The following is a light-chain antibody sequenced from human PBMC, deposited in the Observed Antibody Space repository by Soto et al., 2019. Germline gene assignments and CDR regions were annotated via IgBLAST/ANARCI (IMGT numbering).Light chain of an antibody. CDR1: QTVNNNY. CDR3: HQYEDSPEIS. V-gene: IGKV3-20*01. J-gene: IGKJ3*01. CDR2: GAS. Sequence: DIVLTQSPGTLSLSPGERATLSCRASQTVNNNYLAWYQQKPGQSPRLLISGASIRAPGIPDRFSGSGSETAFSITISRMEPEDFAFYYCHQYEDSPEISFGPGTKVDIK.